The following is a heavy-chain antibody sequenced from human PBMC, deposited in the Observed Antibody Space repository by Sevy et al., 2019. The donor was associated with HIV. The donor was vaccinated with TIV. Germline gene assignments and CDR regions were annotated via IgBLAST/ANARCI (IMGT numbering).Heavy chain of an antibody. CDR1: GFTFTSRW. Sequence: GGSLRLSCAASGFTFTSRWMSWVRQTPGKGREWEANIKQDGKEGYYVDPVKGRFTISRDNAKNSLYLQMSSLRAEDTAVYYCAREGAYSGSYLFDYWGHGTLVTVSS. D-gene: IGHD1-26*01. J-gene: IGHJ4*01. CDR2: IKQDGKEG. CDR3: AREGAYSGSYLFDY. V-gene: IGHV3-7*01.